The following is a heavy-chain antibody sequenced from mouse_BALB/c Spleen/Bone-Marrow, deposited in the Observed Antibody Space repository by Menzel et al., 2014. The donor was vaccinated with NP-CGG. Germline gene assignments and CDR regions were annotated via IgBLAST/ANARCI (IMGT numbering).Heavy chain of an antibody. Sequence: VQLQQSGPELVRPGVSVKISCKGSGYTFTDYAMHWVKQSHAKSLEWIGVISTYSGNTNYNQKFKGKATMTVDKSSSTAYTELARLTSEDSAIYYCARSEYGNSYAMDYWGQGTPVTVSS. CDR3: ARSEYGNSYAMDY. J-gene: IGHJ4*01. CDR1: GYTFTDYA. D-gene: IGHD2-10*02. CDR2: ISTYSGNT. V-gene: IGHV1-67*01.